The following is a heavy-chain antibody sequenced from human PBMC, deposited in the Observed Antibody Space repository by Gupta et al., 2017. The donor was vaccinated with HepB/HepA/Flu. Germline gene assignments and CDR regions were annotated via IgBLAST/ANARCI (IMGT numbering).Heavy chain of an antibody. J-gene: IGHJ4*02. CDR2: IKQEGTET. CDR1: GFTFSNYL. Sequence: EVQRVEPGGGLVQPGGSRGLSCAAPGFTFSNYLMSWVRQAPGKGLQWVASIKQEGTETYFVDSLKGRFTISRDNAENSLYLQMDSLRDDDTAMYYCERRNDYGSSYFDYWGQGTLVTVS. D-gene: IGHD4-17*01. CDR3: ERRNDYGSSYFDY. V-gene: IGHV3-7*01.